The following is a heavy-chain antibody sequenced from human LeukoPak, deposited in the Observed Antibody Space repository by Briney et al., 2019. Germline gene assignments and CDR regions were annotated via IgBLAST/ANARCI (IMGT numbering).Heavy chain of an antibody. CDR1: GGSISSYY. D-gene: IGHD2-15*01. CDR3: ARSSHRYCSGGSCYSDGMDV. V-gene: IGHV4-59*01. J-gene: IGHJ6*02. CDR2: IYYSGST. Sequence: PSETLSLTCTVSGGSISSYYWSWIWQPPGKGLEWIGYIYYSGSTNYNPSLKSRVTISVDTSKNQFSLKLSSVTAAGTAVYYCARSSHRYCSGGSCYSDGMDVWGQGTTVTVSS.